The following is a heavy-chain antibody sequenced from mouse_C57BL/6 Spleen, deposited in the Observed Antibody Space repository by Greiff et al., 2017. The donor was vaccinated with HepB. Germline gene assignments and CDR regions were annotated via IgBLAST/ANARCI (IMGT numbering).Heavy chain of an antibody. Sequence: EVQLQQSGPELVKPGASVKMSCKASGYTFTDYNMHWVKQSHGKSLEWIGYINPNNGGTSYNQKFKGKATLTVNRSSSTAYMELRSLTSEDSAVYYCAREATVVANFDYWGQGTTLTVSS. V-gene: IGHV1-22*01. CDR3: AREATVVANFDY. CDR2: INPNNGGT. J-gene: IGHJ2*01. CDR1: GYTFTDYN. D-gene: IGHD1-1*01.